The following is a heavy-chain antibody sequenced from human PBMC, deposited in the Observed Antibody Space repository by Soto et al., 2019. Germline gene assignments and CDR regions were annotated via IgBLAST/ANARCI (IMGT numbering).Heavy chain of an antibody. J-gene: IGHJ4*02. D-gene: IGHD5-18*01. Sequence: QVQLQESGPGLVKPSETLTLTCAVSGASISTGKWWSWVRQPPGKGLEWIGEISHSVSANYNPALRSRVTIEVDKYTNQFSLKLSVTAADTAMYYCTRDGDYGYSLAYWGQGTLVTVSS. CDR3: TRDGDYGYSLAY. V-gene: IGHV4-4*02. CDR2: ISHSVSA. CDR1: GASISTGKW.